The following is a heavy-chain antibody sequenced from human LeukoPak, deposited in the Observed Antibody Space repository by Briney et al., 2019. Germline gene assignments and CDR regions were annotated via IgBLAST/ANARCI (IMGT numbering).Heavy chain of an antibody. CDR2: ISAYNGNT. CDR1: GYTFTSYG. Sequence: ASVKVCCKASGYTFTSYGISWVRQAPGQGLEWMGWISAYNGNTNYEQKLQGRVTMATDTSTSTAYMELRSLRSDDTAVYYCARDPAVSSSGWYGGDFDYWGQGTLVTVSS. D-gene: IGHD6-19*01. CDR3: ARDPAVSSSGWYGGDFDY. J-gene: IGHJ4*02. V-gene: IGHV1-18*01.